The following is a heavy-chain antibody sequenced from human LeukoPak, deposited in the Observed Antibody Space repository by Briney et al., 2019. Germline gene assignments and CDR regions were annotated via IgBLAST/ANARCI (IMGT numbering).Heavy chain of an antibody. J-gene: IGHJ4*02. D-gene: IGHD3-22*01. CDR2: ISSSGSNT. V-gene: IGHV3-11*03. CDR3: ARFYYDSGGYYPGSFDY. Sequence: GGSLRLSCATSGFTLSDCYMSWIRQAPGKGLEWVSDISSSGSNTKYADSVKGRFTISRDNAKNSLYLQMNSLRAEDTAVYYCARFYYDSGGYYPGSFDYWGQGTLVTVSS. CDR1: GFTLSDCY.